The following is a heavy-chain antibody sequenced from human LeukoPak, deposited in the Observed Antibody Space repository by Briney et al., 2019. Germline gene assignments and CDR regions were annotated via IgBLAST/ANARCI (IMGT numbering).Heavy chain of an antibody. CDR2: MSYDVSIR. D-gene: IGHD1-26*01. V-gene: IGHV3-30-3*01. CDR3: ARDAQGRYPYSFDN. Sequence: GSLSLSCAASGFTFSSYTIHWVRQAPARGLEWVAVMSYDVSIRNYADSVKGRFTISRDNSKNTLYLQMNSLRGEDTAVYYCARDAQGRYPYSFDNWGQGTLVTVSS. J-gene: IGHJ4*02. CDR1: GFTFSSYT.